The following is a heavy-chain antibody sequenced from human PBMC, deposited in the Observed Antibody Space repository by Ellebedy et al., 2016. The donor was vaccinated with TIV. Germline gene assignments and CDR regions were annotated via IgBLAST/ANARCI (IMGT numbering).Heavy chain of an antibody. CDR1: GYTFTSYY. D-gene: IGHD6-19*01. CDR3: ARDPGAYSSGWYPHYNYCGMDV. V-gene: IGHV1-46*04. J-gene: IGHJ6*02. CDR2: INPSGGST. Sequence: AASVKVSCKVSGYTFTSYYMHWVRQPPGQGLEWMGIINPSGGSTSYAQKLQGRVTMTRDTSTSTVYMELSSLRSEDTAGYYCARDPGAYSSGWYPHYNYCGMDVWGQGTTVTVSS.